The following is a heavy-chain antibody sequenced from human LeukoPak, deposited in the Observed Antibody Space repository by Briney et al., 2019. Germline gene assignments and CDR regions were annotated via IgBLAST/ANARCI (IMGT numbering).Heavy chain of an antibody. Sequence: ASVKVSCKAFGGTFSRYAISWVRQAPGQGLEWMGGIIPIFGTANYAQKFQGRVTITADESTSTAYMELSSLRSEDTAVYYCARVVTRPRGPDVYYYYGMDVWGQGTTVTVSS. CDR1: GGTFSRYA. CDR2: IIPIFGTA. D-gene: IGHD1-14*01. V-gene: IGHV1-69*13. CDR3: ARVVTRPRGPDVYYYYGMDV. J-gene: IGHJ6*02.